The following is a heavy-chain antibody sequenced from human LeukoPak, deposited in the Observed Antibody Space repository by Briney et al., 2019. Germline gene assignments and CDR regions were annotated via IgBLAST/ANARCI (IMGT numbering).Heavy chain of an antibody. Sequence: PGGSLRLSCAASGFTFSSYWMSWVRQAPGKGLEWVANIKQDGSEKYYVDSVKGRFTISRDNAKNSLYLQMNSLRAEDTAVYYCARDPYSSGWIEYFDYWGQGTLVTVSS. CDR2: IKQDGSEK. CDR1: GFTFSSYW. J-gene: IGHJ4*02. V-gene: IGHV3-7*01. D-gene: IGHD6-19*01. CDR3: ARDPYSSGWIEYFDY.